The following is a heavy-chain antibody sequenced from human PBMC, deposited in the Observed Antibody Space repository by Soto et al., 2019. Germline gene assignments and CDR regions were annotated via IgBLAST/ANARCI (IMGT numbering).Heavy chain of an antibody. CDR1: GFTFGDYG. Sequence: GGSLRLSCAASGFTFGDYGMSWVRQAPGKGLEWVSGINWNGGSTGYADSVKGRFTISRDNAKNSLYLQMNSLRAEDTALYYCARDIVVVPAAIGYMDVWGKGTMVTVSS. CDR2: INWNGGST. CDR3: ARDIVVVPAAIGYMDV. V-gene: IGHV3-20*04. J-gene: IGHJ6*03. D-gene: IGHD2-2*01.